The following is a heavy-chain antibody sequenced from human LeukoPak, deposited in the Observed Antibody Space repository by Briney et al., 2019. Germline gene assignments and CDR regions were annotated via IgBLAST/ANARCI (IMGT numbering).Heavy chain of an antibody. CDR3: ANVNTVTTAYFDY. CDR2: FYHPGNT. CDR1: SSSFSTSYR. D-gene: IGHD4-11*01. Sequence: DTLSLTCAVSSSSFSTSYRWGWIRQPPGKGLEWIGTFYHPGNTYYNPSLKSRVTISVDPSKNQFSLNLTSVTAADTAVYYCANVNTVTTAYFDYWGQGTLVTVSS. J-gene: IGHJ4*02. V-gene: IGHV4-38-2*01.